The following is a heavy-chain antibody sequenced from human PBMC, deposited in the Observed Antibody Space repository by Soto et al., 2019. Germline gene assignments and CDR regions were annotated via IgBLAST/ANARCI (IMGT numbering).Heavy chain of an antibody. CDR1: GGSVTSGRCY. J-gene: IGHJ4*01. CDR3: ARSGDGSGWL. CDR2: IYCTGRT. Sequence: SENLSLTCTVSGGSVTSGRCYSSWSRQPPGNGLEWIGYIYCTGRTSYSSSLKSRVTISVDTPENQFSLKLSSVTAADTAQYSCARSGDGSGWLGGKGAQVTVTS. D-gene: IGHD6-19*01. V-gene: IGHV4-61*01.